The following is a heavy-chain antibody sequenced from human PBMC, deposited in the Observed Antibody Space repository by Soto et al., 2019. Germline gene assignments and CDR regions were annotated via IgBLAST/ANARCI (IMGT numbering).Heavy chain of an antibody. CDR2: ISGSGGST. V-gene: IGHV3-23*01. CDR3: AKRGTRHYFDY. Sequence: EVQLLESGGGLVQPGGSLRLSCAASGFTFSSYAMSWVRQAPGKGLEWGSVISGSGGSTYYADSVKGRFTISRDNSKNTLYLQMNRLSAEYTAVYYWAKRGTRHYFDYWGQGTLVTLSS. CDR1: GFTFSSYA. J-gene: IGHJ4*02. D-gene: IGHD3-16*01.